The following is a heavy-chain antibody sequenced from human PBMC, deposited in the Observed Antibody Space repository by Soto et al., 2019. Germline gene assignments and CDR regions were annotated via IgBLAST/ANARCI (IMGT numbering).Heavy chain of an antibody. V-gene: IGHV1-69*01. CDR2: IIPIFGTA. Sequence: QVQLVQSGAEVKKPGSSVKVSCKASGGTFSSYAISWVRQAPGQGLEWLGGIIPIFGTANYAQEFQGRVTINADESTGTAYMELSSLRSEDTAVYYCARSGGVVVAAPDYWGQGTLVTVSS. CDR1: GGTFSSYA. J-gene: IGHJ4*02. CDR3: ARSGGVVVAAPDY. D-gene: IGHD2-15*01.